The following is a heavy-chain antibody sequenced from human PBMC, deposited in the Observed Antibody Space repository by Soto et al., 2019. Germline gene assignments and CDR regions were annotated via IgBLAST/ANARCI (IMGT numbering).Heavy chain of an antibody. V-gene: IGHV3-30-3*01. CDR3: ARALYWGGDCYQNPDAFDI. J-gene: IGHJ3*02. CDR2: ISYDGTNK. D-gene: IGHD2-21*02. Sequence: GSLNIFCASSRVTLNISTMSWVRQAPGKGLEWVALISYDGTNKYYADSVQGRYTLSRDNSKNTLYLQMHRLRAEDTAVYYCARALYWGGDCYQNPDAFDIWGQGTMVTVSS. CDR1: RVTLNIST.